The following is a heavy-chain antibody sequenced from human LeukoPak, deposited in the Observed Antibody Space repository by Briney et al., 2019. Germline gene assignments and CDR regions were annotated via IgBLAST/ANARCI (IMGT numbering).Heavy chain of an antibody. J-gene: IGHJ4*02. CDR3: GRGRGGGAD. CDR1: GYTFTNYY. CDR2: INPSGGST. D-gene: IGHD3-16*01. Sequence: GASVKVSCKASGYTFTNYYMHWVRQAPGQGLEWMGIINPSGGSTSYAQKFQGRVTMTRDTSTSTVYMELSSLRSEDTAMYYGGRGRGGGADWGQGTLVTVSS. V-gene: IGHV1-46*01.